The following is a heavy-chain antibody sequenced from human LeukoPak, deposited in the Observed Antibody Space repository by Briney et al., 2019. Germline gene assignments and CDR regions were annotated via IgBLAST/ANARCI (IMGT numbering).Heavy chain of an antibody. CDR1: GYTFTSYY. D-gene: IGHD3-10*01. J-gene: IGHJ3*02. V-gene: IGHV1-46*01. CDR3: ATKTMVRGVNLAFDI. Sequence: ASVKVSCKASGYTFTSYYMHWVRQAPGQGLEWMGIINPSGGSTSYAQKFQDRVTMTRDTSTSTVYMELSSLRSEDTAVYYCATKTMVRGVNLAFDIWGQGTMVTVSS. CDR2: INPSGGST.